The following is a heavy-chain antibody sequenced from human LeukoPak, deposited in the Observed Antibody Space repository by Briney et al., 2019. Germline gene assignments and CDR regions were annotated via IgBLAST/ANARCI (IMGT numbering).Heavy chain of an antibody. CDR1: GGSISSYY. CDR2: IYYSGNT. Sequence: SETLSLTCTVSGGSISSYYWSWIRQPPGKGLEWIGYIYYSGNTNYNPSLKSRVTISVDTSKNQFSLKLTSVTAADTAVYYRAGMTGRYTQNFDYWGQGTLVTVSS. J-gene: IGHJ4*02. CDR3: AGMTGRYTQNFDY. V-gene: IGHV4-59*01. D-gene: IGHD1-26*01.